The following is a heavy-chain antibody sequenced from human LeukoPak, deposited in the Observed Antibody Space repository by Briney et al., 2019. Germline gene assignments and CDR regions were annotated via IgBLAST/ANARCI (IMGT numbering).Heavy chain of an antibody. CDR2: MNPNSGNA. J-gene: IGHJ4*02. CDR3: GRPLQRGSWTQRALDY. D-gene: IGHD3-10*01. V-gene: IGHV1-8*02. Sequence: GASVKVSCKASGYTFTNFGISWVRQATGQGLEWMGWMNPNSGNAGYAQRFQGRVTMTRNNSISTAYMELTSLRSEDTAVYYCGRPLQRGSWTQRALDYWGQGTLVTVSS. CDR1: GYTFTNFG.